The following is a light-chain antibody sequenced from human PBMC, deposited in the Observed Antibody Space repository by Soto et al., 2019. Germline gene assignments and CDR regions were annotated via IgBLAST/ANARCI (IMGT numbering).Light chain of an antibody. CDR1: RRDVGSYNL. J-gene: IGLJ1*01. Sequence: QSVLTQPASVSGSPGQSITISCTGTRRDVGSYNLVSWYQQHPGKATKLMIYEVSKRPSGVFNRFSGSKSGNTASLTISGLQAEDEADYYCCSYAGSSPYVFGTGTKVTVL. CDR3: CSYAGSSPYV. V-gene: IGLV2-23*02. CDR2: EVS.